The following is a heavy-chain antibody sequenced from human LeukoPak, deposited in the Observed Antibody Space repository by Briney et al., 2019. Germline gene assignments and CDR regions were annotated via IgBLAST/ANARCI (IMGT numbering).Heavy chain of an antibody. J-gene: IGHJ3*02. D-gene: IGHD6-19*01. CDR1: GFTFSSYG. Sequence: PGGTLRLSCAASGFTFSSYGMSWVRQAPGKGLEWVSAISGSGGSTYYADSVKGRFTISRDNSKNTLYLQMNSLRAEDTAVYYCVRDGGSAWYINGDEAFDIWGQGTMVTVSS. CDR3: VRDGGSAWYINGDEAFDI. V-gene: IGHV3-23*01. CDR2: ISGSGGST.